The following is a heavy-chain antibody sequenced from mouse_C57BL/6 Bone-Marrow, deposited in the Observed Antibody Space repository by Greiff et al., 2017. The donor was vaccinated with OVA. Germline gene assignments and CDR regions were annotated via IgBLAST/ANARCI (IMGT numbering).Heavy chain of an antibody. V-gene: IGHV1-76*01. J-gene: IGHJ2*01. CDR1: GYTFTDYY. Sequence: VQGVESGAELVRPGASVKLSCKASGYTFTDYYINWVKQRPGQGLEWIARIYPGSGNTYYNEKFKGKATLTAEKSSSTAYMQLSSLTSEDSAVYFCARGRWPLDYWGQGTTLTVSS. CDR3: ARGRWPLDY. CDR2: IYPGSGNT. D-gene: IGHD2-3*01.